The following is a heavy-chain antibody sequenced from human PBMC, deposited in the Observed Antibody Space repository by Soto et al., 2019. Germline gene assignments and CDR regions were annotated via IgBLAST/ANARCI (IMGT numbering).Heavy chain of an antibody. J-gene: IGHJ5*02. V-gene: IGHV1-69*13. CDR2: IIPIFGTA. CDR1: GGTFSSYA. Sequence: ASVKVSCKASGGTFSSYAISWVRQAPGQGLEWMGGIIPIFGTANYAQKFQGRVTITADESTSTAYMELSSLRSEDTAVYYCAKRGSSSWYVKGFDPWGQGTLVTVSS. D-gene: IGHD6-13*01. CDR3: AKRGSSSWYVKGFDP.